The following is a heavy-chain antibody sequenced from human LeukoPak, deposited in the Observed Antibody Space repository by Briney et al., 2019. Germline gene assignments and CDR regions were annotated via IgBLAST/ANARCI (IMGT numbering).Heavy chain of an antibody. J-gene: IGHJ3*02. Sequence: GGSLRLSCAASGFTFSSYWMHWVRQAPGKGLVWVSRINSDGSTTSYADSVKGRFTISRDNAKNTLYLQMNSLRAEDTAAYYCARRSAARDAFDIWGQGTMVTVSS. D-gene: IGHD6-6*01. CDR1: GFTFSSYW. V-gene: IGHV3-74*01. CDR3: ARRSAARDAFDI. CDR2: INSDGSTT.